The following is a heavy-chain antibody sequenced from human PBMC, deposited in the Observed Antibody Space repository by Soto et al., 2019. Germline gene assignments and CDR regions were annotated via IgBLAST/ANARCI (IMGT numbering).Heavy chain of an antibody. D-gene: IGHD4-17*01. CDR3: AKDGPPYYGGNSD. V-gene: IGHV3-23*01. Sequence: AISGSGGSTYYADSVKGRFTISRDNSKNTLYLQMNSLRAKDTAVYYCAKDGPPYYGGNSDWGQGTLVTVSS. J-gene: IGHJ4*02. CDR2: ISGSGGST.